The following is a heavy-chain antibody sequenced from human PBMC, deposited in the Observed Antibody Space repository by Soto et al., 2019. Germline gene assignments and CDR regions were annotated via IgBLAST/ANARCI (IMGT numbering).Heavy chain of an antibody. Sequence: ASVKVSCKASGYTFTSYDINWVRQATGQGLERMGWMNPNSGNTGYAQKFQGRVTMTRNTSISTAYMELSSLRSEDTAVYYCASTPYGSGSYYASYYYYYGMDVWGQGTTVTVSS. D-gene: IGHD3-10*01. V-gene: IGHV1-8*01. J-gene: IGHJ6*02. CDR2: MNPNSGNT. CDR3: ASTPYGSGSYYASYYYYYGMDV. CDR1: GYTFTSYD.